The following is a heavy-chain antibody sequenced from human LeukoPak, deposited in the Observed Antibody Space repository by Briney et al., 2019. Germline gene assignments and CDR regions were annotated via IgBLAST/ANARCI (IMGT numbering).Heavy chain of an antibody. CDR2: ISSSGSTI. V-gene: IGHV3-11*04. D-gene: IGHD3-9*01. CDR3: ARDSDTAYNWFDP. CDR1: GFTFSDYY. J-gene: IGHJ5*02. Sequence: GGSLRLSCAASGFTFSDYYMSWIRQAPGKGLEWVSYISSSGSTIYYADSVKGRFTISRDNAKNSLYLQMNSLRAEDTAVYYCARDSDTAYNWFDPWGQGTLVTVSS.